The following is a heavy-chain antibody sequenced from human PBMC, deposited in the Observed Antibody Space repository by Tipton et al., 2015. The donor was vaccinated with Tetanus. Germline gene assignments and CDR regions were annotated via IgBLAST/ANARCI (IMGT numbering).Heavy chain of an antibody. CDR1: GYDFTNYW. J-gene: IGHJ4*02. CDR2: AFPGDSDT. CDR3: ARRRGYDPLNSFDL. D-gene: IGHD3-3*01. Sequence: QLVQSGAEVKKPGESLRISCKVSGYDFTNYWIAWVRQVSGKGLEWMGIAFPGDSDTRYSPSFQGQVTISADRSISTAYLQWSSLKASDTGMYYCARRRGYDPLNSFDLWGQGTLVTVSS. V-gene: IGHV5-51*01.